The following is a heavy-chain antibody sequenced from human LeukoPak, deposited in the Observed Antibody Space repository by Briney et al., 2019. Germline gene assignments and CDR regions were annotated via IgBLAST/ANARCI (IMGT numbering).Heavy chain of an antibody. CDR2: ISSSSSYI. Sequence: GRSLRLSCAASGFTFNIYGMNWVRQAPGKGLEWVSCISSSSSYIYYADSVKGRFTISRDNAKNSLYLQMNSLRAEDTAVYYCARGRNDARCCAFDIWGQGTMVTVSS. CDR3: ARGRNDARCCAFDI. D-gene: IGHD1-1*01. CDR1: GFTFNIYG. V-gene: IGHV3-21*01. J-gene: IGHJ3*02.